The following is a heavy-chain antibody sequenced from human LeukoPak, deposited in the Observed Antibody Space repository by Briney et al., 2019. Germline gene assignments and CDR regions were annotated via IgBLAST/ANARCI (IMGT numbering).Heavy chain of an antibody. Sequence: ASVKVSCKASGYTFTSYDINWVRQATGQGLEWMGRINPNSGGTNYAQKFQGRVTMTRDTSISTAYMELSRLRSDDTAVYYCARDGLLWFGELLNYYMDVWGKGTTVTVSS. V-gene: IGHV1-2*06. CDR1: GYTFTSYD. J-gene: IGHJ6*03. CDR2: INPNSGGT. CDR3: ARDGLLWFGELLNYYMDV. D-gene: IGHD3-10*01.